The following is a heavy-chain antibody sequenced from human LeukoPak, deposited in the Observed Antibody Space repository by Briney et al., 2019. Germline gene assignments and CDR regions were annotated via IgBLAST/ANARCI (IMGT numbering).Heavy chain of an antibody. D-gene: IGHD3-10*01. CDR3: AKDSSSGSSYYFHGMDV. J-gene: IGHJ6*02. Sequence: GGSLRLSCAASGFTFSAYGMHWVRQAPGKGLEWLAVTSYDGGNKYYAASVKGRFTISRDNSNNTLDLQMNSLRVEDTAVYYCAKDSSSGSSYYFHGMDVWGQGTTVTVSS. V-gene: IGHV3-30*18. CDR1: GFTFSAYG. CDR2: TSYDGGNK.